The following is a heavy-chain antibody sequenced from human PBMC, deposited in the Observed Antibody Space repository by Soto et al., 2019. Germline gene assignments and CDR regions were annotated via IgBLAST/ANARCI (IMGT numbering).Heavy chain of an antibody. CDR1: GGSFSGYY. CDR2: INHSGST. J-gene: IGHJ5*02. Sequence: SETLSLTCAVYGGSFSGYYWSWIRQPPGKGLEWIGEINHSGSTNYNPSLKSRVTISVDTSKNQFSLKLSSVTAADTAVYYCARGKIVVVVAATPHNWFDPWGQGTLVTVSS. V-gene: IGHV4-34*01. D-gene: IGHD2-15*01. CDR3: ARGKIVVVVAATPHNWFDP.